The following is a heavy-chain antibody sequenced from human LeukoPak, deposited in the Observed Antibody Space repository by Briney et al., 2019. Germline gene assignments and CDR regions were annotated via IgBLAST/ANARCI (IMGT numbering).Heavy chain of an antibody. CDR1: GVSINSYY. CDR3: ARVGGTNYYYYGMDV. Sequence: SETLSLTRTVFGVSINSYYWSWIRQPPGKGLEWIGYIYYSGSTNYNPSLKSRVTISVDTSKNQFSLKVSSVTAADTAVYYCARVGGTNYYYYGMDVWGQGTTVTVSS. V-gene: IGHV4-59*01. CDR2: IYYSGST. J-gene: IGHJ6*02. D-gene: IGHD1-26*01.